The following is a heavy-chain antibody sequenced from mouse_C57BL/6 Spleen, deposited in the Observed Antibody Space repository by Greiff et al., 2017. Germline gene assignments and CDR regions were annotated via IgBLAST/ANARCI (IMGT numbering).Heavy chain of an antibody. CDR3: ARRLWDYAMDY. CDR2: ISDGGSYT. Sequence: EVMLVESGGGLVKPGGSLKLSCAASGFTFSSYAMSWVRQTPDKRLEWVATISDGGSYTYYPDNVKGRFTISRDNAKNNLYLQMSHLKSEDTAMYYCARRLWDYAMDYWGQGTSVTVSS. CDR1: GFTFSSYA. J-gene: IGHJ4*01. V-gene: IGHV5-4*03. D-gene: IGHD1-1*02.